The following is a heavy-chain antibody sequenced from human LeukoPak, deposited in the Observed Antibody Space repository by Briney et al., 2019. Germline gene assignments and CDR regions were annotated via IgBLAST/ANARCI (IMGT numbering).Heavy chain of an antibody. V-gene: IGHV3-30*18. CDR1: GFTFSSYG. CDR2: ISYDGSNK. J-gene: IGHJ6*02. CDR3: AKEDNCSGGSCYFYRYYYGMDV. D-gene: IGHD2-15*01. Sequence: PGGSLRFSCAASGFTFSSYGMHWVRQAPGKGLEWVAVISYDGSNKYYADSVKGRFTISRDNSKNTLYLQMNSLRAEDTAVYYCAKEDNCSGGSCYFYRYYYGMDVWGQGTTVTVSS.